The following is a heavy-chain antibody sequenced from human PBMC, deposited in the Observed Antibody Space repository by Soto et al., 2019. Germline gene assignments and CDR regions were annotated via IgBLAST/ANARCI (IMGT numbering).Heavy chain of an antibody. CDR2: INHSGST. Sequence: SETLSLTCAVYGGSFSGYYWSWIRQPPGKGLEWIGEINHSGSTNYNPSLKSRVTISVDTSKNQFSLKLSSVTAADTAVYYCARGIVLWFRERINRFGTWGQGSLGTVSS. J-gene: IGHJ5*02. CDR1: GGSFSGYY. D-gene: IGHD3-10*01. V-gene: IGHV4-34*01. CDR3: ARGIVLWFRERINRFGT.